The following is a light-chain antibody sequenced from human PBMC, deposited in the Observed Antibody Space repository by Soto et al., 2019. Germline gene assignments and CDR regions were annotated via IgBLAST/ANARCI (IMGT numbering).Light chain of an antibody. CDR1: QSVGSN. CDR2: GAS. Sequence: EIVMTQSPATLSVSPGERATLSCRASQSVGSNLAWYQQRPGQAPRLLIYGASTRATGVPARFSGSGSGTEFPLTITSLQSEDFGLYFCQQYNNWPPDRTFGQGTKVEIK. V-gene: IGKV3-15*01. J-gene: IGKJ1*01. CDR3: QQYNNWPPDRT.